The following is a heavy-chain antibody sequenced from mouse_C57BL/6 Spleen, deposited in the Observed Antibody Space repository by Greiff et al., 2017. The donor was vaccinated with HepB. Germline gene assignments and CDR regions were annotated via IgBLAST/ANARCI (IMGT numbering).Heavy chain of an antibody. J-gene: IGHJ3*01. V-gene: IGHV1-61*01. CDR3: ARWGDYDEGPLAY. Sequence: QVQLPQPGAALVRPGSSVQLSCKASGYTFTSYWMDWVPQRPGQGLEWIGNIYPSDSETHYNEKFKDKATLTVDKSSSTAYMQLSSLTSEDSAVYYCARWGDYDEGPLAYWGKGTLVTVSA. CDR1: GYTFTSYW. D-gene: IGHD2-4*01. CDR2: IYPSDSET.